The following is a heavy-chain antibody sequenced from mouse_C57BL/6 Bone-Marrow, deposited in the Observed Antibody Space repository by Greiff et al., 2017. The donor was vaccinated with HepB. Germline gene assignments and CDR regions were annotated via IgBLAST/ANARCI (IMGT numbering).Heavy chain of an antibody. Sequence: EVQGVESGPELVKPGASVKMSCKASGYTFTDYNMHWVKQSHGKSLEWIGYINPNNGGTSYNQKFKGKATLTVNKSSSTAYMELRSLTSEDSAVYYCAREGGITTVVAEAYWGQGTLVTVSA. D-gene: IGHD1-1*01. CDR3: AREGGITTVVAEAY. V-gene: IGHV1-22*01. J-gene: IGHJ3*01. CDR2: INPNNGGT. CDR1: GYTFTDYN.